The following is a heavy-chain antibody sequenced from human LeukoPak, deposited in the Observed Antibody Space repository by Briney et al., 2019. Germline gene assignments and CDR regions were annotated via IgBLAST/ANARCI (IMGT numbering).Heavy chain of an antibody. V-gene: IGHV4-34*01. D-gene: IGHD5-18*01. CDR2: INHSGST. CDR3: ARLGGTSQLYYYYYYMDV. CDR1: GGSLSGYY. Sequence: SETLSLTCAVSGGSLSGYYWTWIRQPPGKGLEWIGEINHSGSTNYNPSLKSRVTISVDTSRKQFFLRLSSVTAADTAVYYCARLGGTSQLYYYYYYMDVWGKGTTVTISS. J-gene: IGHJ6*03.